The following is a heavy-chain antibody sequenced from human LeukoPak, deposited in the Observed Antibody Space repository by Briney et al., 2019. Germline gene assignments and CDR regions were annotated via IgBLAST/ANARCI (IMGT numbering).Heavy chain of an antibody. D-gene: IGHD3-9*01. J-gene: IGHJ4*02. Sequence: SETLSLTCTVSGYSISRGYYWGWIRQPPGKGLGWIGSIYLSGSTYYNPSLKSRVTISVDTSKNHFSLKLSSVTAADTAVYYCAREGGDSYYDILNGPYTIDYWGQGTLVTVSS. CDR3: AREGGDSYYDILNGPYTIDY. CDR2: IYLSGST. V-gene: IGHV4-38-2*02. CDR1: GYSISRGYY.